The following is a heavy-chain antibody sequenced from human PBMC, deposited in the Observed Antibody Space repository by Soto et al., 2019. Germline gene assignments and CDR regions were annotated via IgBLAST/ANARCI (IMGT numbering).Heavy chain of an antibody. V-gene: IGHV4-31*03. CDR1: GGSISSGGYY. Sequence: QVQLQESGPGLVKPSQTLSLTCTVSGGSISSGGYYCSWIRQHPGKGLEWIGYIYYSGSTYYNPSLRSRVTISVDTSKNQFSLKLSSVTAADTAVYYCARSGYSYGPNPLLYWGQGTLVTVSS. J-gene: IGHJ4*02. CDR2: IYYSGST. CDR3: ARSGYSYGPNPLLY. D-gene: IGHD5-18*01.